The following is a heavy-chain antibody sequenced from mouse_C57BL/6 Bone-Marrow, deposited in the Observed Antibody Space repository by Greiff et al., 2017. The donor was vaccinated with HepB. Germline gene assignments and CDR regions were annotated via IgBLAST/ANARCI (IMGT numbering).Heavy chain of an antibody. D-gene: IGHD1-1*01. CDR2: INPSTGGT. CDR3: ARGCYYGHFDY. CDR1: GYSFTGYY. Sequence: EVKLMESGPELVKPGASVKISCKASGYSFTGYYMNWVKQSPEKSLEWIGEINPSTGGTTYNQKFKAKATLTVDKSSSTAYMQLKSLTSEDSAVYYCARGCYYGHFDYWGQGTTLTVSS. V-gene: IGHV1-42*01. J-gene: IGHJ2*01.